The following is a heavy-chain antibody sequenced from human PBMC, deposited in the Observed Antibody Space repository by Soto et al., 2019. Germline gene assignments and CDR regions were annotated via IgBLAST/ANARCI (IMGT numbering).Heavy chain of an antibody. CDR1: GYTFTSYY. CDR3: ARDSPPSLITIFGVVIPPDFLPGGMDV. V-gene: IGHV1-46*01. D-gene: IGHD3-3*01. CDR2: INPSGGST. Sequence: GASVKVSCKASGYTFTSYYMHWVRQAPGQGLEWMGIINPSGGSTSYAQKFQGRVTMTRDTSTSTVYMELSSLRSEDTAVYYCARDSPPSLITIFGVVIPPDFLPGGMDVRGQGTTVTVSS. J-gene: IGHJ6*02.